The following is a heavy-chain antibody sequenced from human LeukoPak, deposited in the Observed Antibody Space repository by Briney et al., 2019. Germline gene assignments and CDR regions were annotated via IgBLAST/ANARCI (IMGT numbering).Heavy chain of an antibody. Sequence: GGSLRLSCAASGFTFDDYGMSWVRQAPGKGLEWVSGINWNGGNTGYADSVKGRFNISRDNAKNSLYLQMNSLRAEDTALYYCARNYGDYLVSSGDAFDIWGQGTMVTVSS. V-gene: IGHV3-20*04. D-gene: IGHD4-17*01. CDR3: ARNYGDYLVSSGDAFDI. J-gene: IGHJ3*02. CDR2: INWNGGNT. CDR1: GFTFDDYG.